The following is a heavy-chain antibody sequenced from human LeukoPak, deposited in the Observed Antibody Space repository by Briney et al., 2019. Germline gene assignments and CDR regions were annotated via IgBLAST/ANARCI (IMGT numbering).Heavy chain of an antibody. CDR1: EYTFTGYQ. D-gene: IGHD2-15*01. J-gene: IGHJ5*02. CDR3: ARALGDLDIVGA. V-gene: IGHV1-69*05. Sequence: SVKVSCKASEYTFTGYQMHWVRQAPGQGLEWMGGIIPIFGTANYAQKFQGRVTITTDESTSTAYMELSSLRSEDTAVYYCARALGDLDIVGAWGQGTLVTVSS. CDR2: IIPIFGTA.